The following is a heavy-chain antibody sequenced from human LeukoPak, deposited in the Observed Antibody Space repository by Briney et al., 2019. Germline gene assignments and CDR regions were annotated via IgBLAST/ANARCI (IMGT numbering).Heavy chain of an antibody. CDR1: GGSFSGYY. J-gene: IGHJ5*02. V-gene: IGHV4-34*01. Sequence: PSETLSLTCAVYGGSFSGYYWSWIRQPPGKGLEWIGEINHSGSTNYNPSLKSRVTISVDTSKNQFSLKLSSVTAADTAVYYRAREGGGTETHNWFDPWGQGTLVTVSS. CDR3: AREGGGTETHNWFDP. CDR2: INHSGST. D-gene: IGHD1-1*01.